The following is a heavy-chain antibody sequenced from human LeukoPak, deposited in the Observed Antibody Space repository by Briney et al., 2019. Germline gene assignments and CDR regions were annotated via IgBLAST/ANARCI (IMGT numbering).Heavy chain of an antibody. Sequence: GGSLRLSCAASGFTFSSYAMSWVRQAPGKGLEWVSAISGSGYDTYYADSVKGRFTISRDNSKNTVFLQMISLRAEDTAVYYCAKDLLYYYGSGSYGGDYSGQGTLVTVSS. CDR3: AKDLLYYYGSGSYGGDY. D-gene: IGHD3-10*01. CDR2: ISGSGYDT. CDR1: GFTFSSYA. V-gene: IGHV3-23*01. J-gene: IGHJ4*02.